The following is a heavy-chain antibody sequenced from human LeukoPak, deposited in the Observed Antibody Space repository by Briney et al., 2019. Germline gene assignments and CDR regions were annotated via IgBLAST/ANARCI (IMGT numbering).Heavy chain of an antibody. CDR1: GFTFSDHY. V-gene: IGHV3-11*01. J-gene: IGHJ6*02. Sequence: GGSLRLSCAASGFTFSDHYMSWIRQAPGRGLEWVSYIYNGGSTIYYAVSVKGRFTTSRDNARNSGYLQMNSLRAEDTAVYYCARGHYGLDVWGQGTTVTVSS. CDR2: IYNGGSTI. CDR3: ARGHYGLDV.